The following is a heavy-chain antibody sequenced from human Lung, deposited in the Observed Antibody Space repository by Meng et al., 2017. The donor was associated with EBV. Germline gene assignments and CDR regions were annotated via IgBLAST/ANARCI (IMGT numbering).Heavy chain of an antibody. CDR1: GYTFTNYG. CDR3: AASSSSWYQNWFDP. Sequence: QGQVVQAGGEVKKPGASVKVSCKASGYTFTNYGITWVRQAPGQGLEWMGWISAYNGNTNYAQTLQGRVTMTTDTSTSTAYMELGSLRSNDTAVYYCAASSSSWYQNWFDPWGQGTLVTVSS. V-gene: IGHV1-18*01. J-gene: IGHJ5*02. D-gene: IGHD6-13*01. CDR2: ISAYNGNT.